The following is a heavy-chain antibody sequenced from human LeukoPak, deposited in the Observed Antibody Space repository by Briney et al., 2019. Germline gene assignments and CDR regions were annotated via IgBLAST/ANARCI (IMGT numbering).Heavy chain of an antibody. CDR2: MNPNSGNT. CDR1: GYTFTSYD. V-gene: IGHV1-8*01. CDR3: ARAQDYYGSGNWFDP. J-gene: IGHJ5*02. D-gene: IGHD3-10*01. Sequence: ASVKVSCKASGYTFTSYDINWVRQATGQGLEWMGWMNPNSGNTGYAQKFQGRVTMTTDTSTSTAYMELRSLRSDDTAVYYCARAQDYYGSGNWFDPWGQGTLVTVSS.